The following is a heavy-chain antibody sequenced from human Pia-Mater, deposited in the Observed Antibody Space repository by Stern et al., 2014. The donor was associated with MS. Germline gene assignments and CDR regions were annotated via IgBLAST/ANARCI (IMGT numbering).Heavy chain of an antibody. Sequence: VQLVQSGAELIRPGESLKISCKGSGFKFSIYWIAWVRQMPGKGLERMGIIYPGDSETRYSPSFQGQVTMSADKSTSTAYLQWSTLNASDPAMYFCARQTTAWASDVWGQGTLVTVSS. J-gene: IGHJ4*02. D-gene: IGHD1-14*01. CDR3: ARQTTAWASDV. CDR1: GFKFSIYW. V-gene: IGHV5-51*01. CDR2: IYPGDSET.